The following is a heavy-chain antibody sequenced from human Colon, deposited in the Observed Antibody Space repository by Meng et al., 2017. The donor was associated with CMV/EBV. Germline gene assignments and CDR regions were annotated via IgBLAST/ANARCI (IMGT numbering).Heavy chain of an antibody. CDR3: ARVERRYCRSTSCYDYYYYGMDV. V-gene: IGHV3-69-1*02. J-gene: IGHJ6*02. CDR2: ISSSSTI. CDR1: GFTFSDYY. Sequence: GESLKISCAASGFTFSDYYMNWVRQAPGEGLEWVSSISSSSTIYYAESLKGRFTISRDNAKNSLYLLMNSLRDDDTAVYYCARVERRYCRSTSCYDYYYYGMDVWGQGTTVTVSS. D-gene: IGHD2-2*01.